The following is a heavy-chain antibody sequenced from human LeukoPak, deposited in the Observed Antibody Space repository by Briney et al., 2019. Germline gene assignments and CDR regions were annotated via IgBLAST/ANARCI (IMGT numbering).Heavy chain of an antibody. CDR2: ISYDGSNK. J-gene: IGHJ4*02. Sequence: GGSLRLSCAASGFTFSSYGMHWVRQAPGKGLEWVAVISYDGSNKYYADSVKGRFTISRDNSKNTLYLQMNSLRAGDTAVYYCAKLGATYSSGWFFDYWGQGTLVTVSS. D-gene: IGHD6-19*01. V-gene: IGHV3-30*18. CDR1: GFTFSSYG. CDR3: AKLGATYSSGWFFDY.